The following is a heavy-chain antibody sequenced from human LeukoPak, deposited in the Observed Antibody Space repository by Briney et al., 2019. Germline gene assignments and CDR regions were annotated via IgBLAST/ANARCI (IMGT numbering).Heavy chain of an antibody. D-gene: IGHD4-17*01. Sequence: ASVKVSCKASGYTFTSYGISWVRQAPGQGLEWMGWISAYNGNTNYAQKFQGRVTMTRDTSTSTVYMELSSLRSEDTAVYYCARPIYGDPYYFDYWGQGTLVTVSS. J-gene: IGHJ4*02. CDR3: ARPIYGDPYYFDY. CDR1: GYTFTSYG. V-gene: IGHV1-18*01. CDR2: ISAYNGNT.